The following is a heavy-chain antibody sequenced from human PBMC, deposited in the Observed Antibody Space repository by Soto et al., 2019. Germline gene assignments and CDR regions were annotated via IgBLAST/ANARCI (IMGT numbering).Heavy chain of an antibody. D-gene: IGHD2-2*01. CDR3: ASSNPQYCSSTSCYFGWFDP. J-gene: IGHJ5*02. CDR1: GGTFSSYA. Sequence: QVQLVQSGAEVKKPGSSVKVSCKASGGTFSSYAISWVRQAPGQGLEWMGGIIPIFGTANYAQKFQGRVTITADESTSTAYMELSSLRSEDTAVYYSASSNPQYCSSTSCYFGWFDPWGQGTLVTVSS. CDR2: IIPIFGTA. V-gene: IGHV1-69*01.